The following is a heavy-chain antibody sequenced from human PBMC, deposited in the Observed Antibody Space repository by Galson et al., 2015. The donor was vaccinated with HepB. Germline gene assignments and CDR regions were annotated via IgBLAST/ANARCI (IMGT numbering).Heavy chain of an antibody. CDR3: ANQIVLVPVAYGMDV. V-gene: IGHV3-23*01. J-gene: IGHJ6*02. D-gene: IGHD2-2*01. Sequence: SLRLSCAASGFTFSSYAMSWVRQAPGKGLEWVSIISGSGGSTYYADFVKGRFTISRDNSKNTVYLQMNSLRAEDTAVYYCANQIVLVPVAYGMDVWGQGTTVTVSS. CDR1: GFTFSSYA. CDR2: ISGSGGST.